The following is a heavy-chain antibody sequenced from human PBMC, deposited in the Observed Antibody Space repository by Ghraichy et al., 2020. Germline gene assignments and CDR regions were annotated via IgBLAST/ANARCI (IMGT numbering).Heavy chain of an antibody. D-gene: IGHD3-22*01. CDR3: ARAGAVYSDLDVYYAFDF. CDR2: IYYSGTT. CDR1: GGSITDSSHF. J-gene: IGHJ4*02. V-gene: IGHV4-39*01. Sequence: SETLSLTCTVSGGSITDSSHFWGWIRRPPEKGLEWIATIYYSGTTYYNPSLKSRVTISLDTSKNQFSLTLNSLTAADTAVYYCARAGAVYSDLDVYYAFDFWGQGTLVTVSS.